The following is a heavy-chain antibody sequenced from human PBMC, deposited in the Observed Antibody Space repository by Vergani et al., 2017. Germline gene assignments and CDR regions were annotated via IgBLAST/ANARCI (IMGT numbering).Heavy chain of an antibody. CDR3: ARGCLAAAGTYYYYYMDV. V-gene: IGHV1-18*01. CDR1: GGTFSSYT. J-gene: IGHJ6*03. CDR2: ISAYNGNT. Sequence: VQLVQSGAEVKKPGSSVKVSCKASGGTFSSYTISWVRQAPGQGLEWMGWISAYNGNTNYAQKLQGRVTMTTDTSTSTAYMELRSLRSDDTAVYYCARGCLAAAGTYYYYYMDVWGKGTTVTVSS. D-gene: IGHD6-13*01.